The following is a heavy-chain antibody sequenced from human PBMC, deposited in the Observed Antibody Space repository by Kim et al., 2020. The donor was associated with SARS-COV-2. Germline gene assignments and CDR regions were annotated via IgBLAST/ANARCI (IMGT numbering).Heavy chain of an antibody. CDR3: ARDSIRRTTAPDY. V-gene: IGHV4-59*01. CDR2: IYYSGST. Sequence: SETLSLTCTVSGGSISSYYWSWIRQPPGKGLEWIGYIYYSGSTNYNPSLKSRVTISVDTSKNQFSLKLSSVTAADTAVYYCARDSIRRTTAPDYWGQGTLVTVSS. CDR1: GGSISSYY. J-gene: IGHJ4*02. D-gene: IGHD4-17*01.